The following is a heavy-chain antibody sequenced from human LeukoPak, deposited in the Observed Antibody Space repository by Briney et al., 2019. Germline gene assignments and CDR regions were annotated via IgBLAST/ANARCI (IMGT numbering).Heavy chain of an antibody. CDR2: ISGSGGNT. CDR3: AKRASAWYFPD. V-gene: IGHV3-23*01. Sequence: PGGSLRLSCAASGFTFSSYAMNWVRQAPGKGLEWVSTISGSGGNTYYADSVKGRFTISRGNSRNTLYLQMNSLRAEDTAVYYCAKRASAWYFPDWGQGTLVTVSS. D-gene: IGHD6-19*01. J-gene: IGHJ4*02. CDR1: GFTFSSYA.